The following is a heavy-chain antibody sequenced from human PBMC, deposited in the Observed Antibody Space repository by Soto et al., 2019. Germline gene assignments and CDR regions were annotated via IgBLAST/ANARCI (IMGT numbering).Heavy chain of an antibody. CDR3: ARVLAPVASSGYYDVKHYFAS. D-gene: IGHD3-22*01. Sequence: QVQLVQSGPEVKKPGSSVKVSCKASGGSFSSYAFNWVRQAPGQGLEWMGGIIPIFGTVNYAQKFQGRVTITADESTSTAYMEVSSLRSEDTAVYYCARVLAPVASSGYYDVKHYFASWGQGTLVAVSS. CDR2: IIPIFGTV. J-gene: IGHJ4*02. V-gene: IGHV1-69*01. CDR1: GGSFSSYA.